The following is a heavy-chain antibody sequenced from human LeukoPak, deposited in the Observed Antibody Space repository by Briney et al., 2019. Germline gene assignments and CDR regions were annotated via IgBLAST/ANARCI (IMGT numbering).Heavy chain of an antibody. CDR3: ARDDADWNYGGPYYYMDV. Sequence: SETLSLTCTVSGYSIRSGYHWSWIRQTPGKGLEWIGSIYQSGSTYDNLSLKSRVTLSVDTSKNQFSLTMRAVTAADTAVYYCARDDADWNYGGPYYYMDVWGKGTTVTVSS. CDR1: GYSIRSGYH. CDR2: IYQSGST. D-gene: IGHD1-7*01. V-gene: IGHV4-38-2*02. J-gene: IGHJ6*03.